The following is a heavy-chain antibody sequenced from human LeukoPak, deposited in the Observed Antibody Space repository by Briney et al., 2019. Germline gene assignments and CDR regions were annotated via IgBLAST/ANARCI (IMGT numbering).Heavy chain of an antibody. Sequence: PSQTLSLTCTVSGGSISSSSYYWGWIRQPRGKGLEWIGRIYYSGSTYYNPSLKSRVTISVDTSKNQFSLKLSSVTAADRAVYYCAREGVAVADGDYWGQGTLVTVSS. CDR2: IYYSGST. CDR3: AREGVAVADGDY. J-gene: IGHJ4*02. D-gene: IGHD6-19*01. CDR1: GGSISSSSYY. V-gene: IGHV4-39*07.